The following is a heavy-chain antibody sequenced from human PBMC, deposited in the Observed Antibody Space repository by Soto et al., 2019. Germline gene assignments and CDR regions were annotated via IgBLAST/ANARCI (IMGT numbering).Heavy chain of an antibody. V-gene: IGHV4-39*01. Sequence: QLQLQESGPGLVKPSETLSLTCIVSGGSITRNNHYWGWIRQSPGKGLEWIGSILYSGSTNYNPSLKSRVTLSVETSKNQFSLKMSSVTAADTALYYCARLDSSGWYQGSYFDYWGQGTLVTVSS. CDR3: ARLDSSGWYQGSYFDY. J-gene: IGHJ4*02. CDR1: GGSITRNNHY. CDR2: ILYSGST. D-gene: IGHD6-19*01.